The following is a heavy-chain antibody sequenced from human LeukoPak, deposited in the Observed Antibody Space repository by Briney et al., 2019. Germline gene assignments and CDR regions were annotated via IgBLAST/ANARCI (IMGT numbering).Heavy chain of an antibody. CDR3: ARAEVPAAVKSGAFDI. CDR2: IWNDGRNK. CDR1: GFAFSSYA. J-gene: IGHJ3*02. V-gene: IGHV3-33*01. D-gene: IGHD2-2*01. Sequence: GRSLRLSCAASGFAFSSYAMHWVRQAPGKGLEWVAVIWNDGRNKYCADSVKGRFTISRDNSKNTLYLQMNSLRAEDTAVYYCARAEVPAAVKSGAFDIWGQGTMVTVSS.